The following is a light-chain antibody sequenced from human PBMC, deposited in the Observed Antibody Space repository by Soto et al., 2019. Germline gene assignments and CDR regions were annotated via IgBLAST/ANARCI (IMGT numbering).Light chain of an antibody. Sequence: DIKMTQSPSSLSASVGDRVTITCRASQSISSYLNWYQQKPGKAPKVLIYAASSLQSGIPSRFSGSGSGTEFTLTISSLQPEDVATYYCQQASSFPLTFGGGTKVDIK. CDR3: QQASSFPLT. CDR1: QSISSY. J-gene: IGKJ4*01. CDR2: AAS. V-gene: IGKV1-39*01.